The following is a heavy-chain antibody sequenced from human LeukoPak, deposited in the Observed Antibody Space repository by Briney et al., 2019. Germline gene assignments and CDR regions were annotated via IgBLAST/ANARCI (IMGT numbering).Heavy chain of an antibody. D-gene: IGHD2-15*01. V-gene: IGHV4-59*05. CDR3: ARILPTTDIVVVVAAYFDY. Sequence: GSLRLSCAASGFTFSSYEMNWVRQAPGKGLEWIGSIYYSGSTYYNPSLKSRVTISVDTSKNQFSLKLSSVTAADTAVYYCARILPTTDIVVVVAAYFDYWGQGTLVTVSS. CDR1: GFTFSSYE. J-gene: IGHJ4*02. CDR2: IYYSGST.